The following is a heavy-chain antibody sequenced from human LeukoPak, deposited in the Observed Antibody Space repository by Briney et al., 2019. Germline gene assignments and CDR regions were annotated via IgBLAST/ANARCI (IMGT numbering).Heavy chain of an antibody. CDR1: GGTFSSYA. CDR3: ARMGHDGYGGNFGFDY. CDR2: IIPIFGTA. V-gene: IGHV1-69*01. J-gene: IGHJ4*02. D-gene: IGHD4-23*01. Sequence: GASVKVSCKASGGTFSSYAISWVRQAPGQGLEWMGGIIPIFGTANYAQKFQGRVTITADESTSTAYMELSSLRSEDTAVYYCARMGHDGYGGNFGFDYWGQGTLVTVSS.